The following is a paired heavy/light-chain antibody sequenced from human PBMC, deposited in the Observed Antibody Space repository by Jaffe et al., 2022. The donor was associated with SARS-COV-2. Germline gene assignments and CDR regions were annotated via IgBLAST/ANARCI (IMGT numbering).Heavy chain of an antibody. V-gene: IGHV3-23*01. J-gene: IGHJ4*02. Sequence: EVQLLESGGGLVQPGGSLRLSCAASGFTFSSYAMSWVRQAPGKGLEWASGISGSGGSTYYADSVKGRFTISRDNSKNMVYLQMSSLRAEDTAVYYCAKDAWWLQGFDYWGQGTLVTVSS. CDR1: GFTFSSYA. CDR3: AKDAWWLQGFDY. D-gene: IGHD5-12*01. CDR2: ISGSGGST.
Light chain of an antibody. J-gene: IGKJ1*01. V-gene: IGKV1-17*01. Sequence: DIQMTQSPSSLSASVGDRVAITCRASQGIRNDLGWYQQKPGKAPKRLIYAASSLQSGVPSRFSGSGSGTEFTLTISSLQPEDFATYYCLQHNSYPWTFGQGTKVEIK. CDR3: LQHNSYPWT. CDR1: QGIRND. CDR2: AAS.